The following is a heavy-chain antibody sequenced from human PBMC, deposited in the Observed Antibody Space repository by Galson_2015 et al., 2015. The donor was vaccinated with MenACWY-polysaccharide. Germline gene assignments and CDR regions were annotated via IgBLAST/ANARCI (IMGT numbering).Heavy chain of an antibody. Sequence: SWNSASTGYADSVKGRFTISRDNAKNSLYLQMNSLRVEDTALYYCAKDILRAQYCSGGRCYPEGAFHIWGQGTMVTVSS. CDR3: AKDILRAQYCSGGRCYPEGAFHI. CDR2: SWNSAST. V-gene: IGHV3-9*01. J-gene: IGHJ3*02. D-gene: IGHD2-15*01.